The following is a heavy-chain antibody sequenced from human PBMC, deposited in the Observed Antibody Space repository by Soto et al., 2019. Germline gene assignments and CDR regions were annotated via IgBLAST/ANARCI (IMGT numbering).Heavy chain of an antibody. CDR3: VRDKGGYSYGPTLDY. Sequence: QVQLVQSGAEVKKPGASVKVSCKASGYTFTSYGISWVRQAPGQGLEWMGWISAYNGNTNYAQKLQGRVTMTTDTSTSTAYLELRSLRSDDTAVYYCVRDKGGYSYGPTLDYWGQGTLVTVSS. CDR1: GYTFTSYG. D-gene: IGHD5-18*01. V-gene: IGHV1-18*04. CDR2: ISAYNGNT. J-gene: IGHJ4*02.